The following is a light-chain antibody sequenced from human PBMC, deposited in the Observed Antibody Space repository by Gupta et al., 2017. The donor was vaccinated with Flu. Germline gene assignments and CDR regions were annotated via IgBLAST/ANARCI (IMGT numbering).Light chain of an antibody. J-gene: IGLJ1*01. CDR2: DVS. CDR3: HSYTSRSNFYV. CDR1: SSDVGGSNY. Sequence: SALTQPASVSGSPGQSITISCTGTSSDVGGSNYVSWYQQHPGKAPKLMIYDVSNRPSGVSSRFSGSKSATTASLTTTWLQAEDGTDYYCHSYTSRSNFYVFGTGTKVTVL. V-gene: IGLV2-14*01.